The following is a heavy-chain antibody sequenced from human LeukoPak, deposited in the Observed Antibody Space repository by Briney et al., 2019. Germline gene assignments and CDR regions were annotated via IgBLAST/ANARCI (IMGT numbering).Heavy chain of an antibody. J-gene: IGHJ3*02. CDR3: ARRASGSYYYAFDI. CDR2: IYTSGST. D-gene: IGHD1-26*01. V-gene: IGHV4-4*09. Sequence: SETLSLTCTVSGDSISGYYWSWIRQPPGKGLEWIGYIYTSGSTYYNPSLKSRVTISVDTSKNQFSLKLSSATAADTAVYYCARRASGSYYYAFDIWGQGTVVTVSS. CDR1: GDSISGYY.